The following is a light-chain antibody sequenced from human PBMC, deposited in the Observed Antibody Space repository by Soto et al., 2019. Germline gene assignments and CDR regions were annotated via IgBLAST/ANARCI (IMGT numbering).Light chain of an antibody. CDR2: DAS. V-gene: IGKV3-15*01. CDR1: QSVSSN. Sequence: ILMPQSPAILSVSPGERANPSFRASQSVSSNLAWYQQKPGQAPRLVIFDASTRATGIPDRFTGRGSGTEFTLTISSLQSEDSAVYFCQQYNDWPPITFGGGTKVDI. J-gene: IGKJ4*01. CDR3: QQYNDWPPIT.